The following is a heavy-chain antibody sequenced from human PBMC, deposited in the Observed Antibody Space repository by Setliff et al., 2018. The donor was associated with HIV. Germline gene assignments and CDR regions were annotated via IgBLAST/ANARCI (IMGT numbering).Heavy chain of an antibody. CDR1: GGTFSSYV. D-gene: IGHD3-22*01. J-gene: IGHJ4*02. V-gene: IGHV1-69*05. Sequence: GASVKVSCKASGGTFSSYVISWVRQAPGQGLEWMGGIIPIFGTANYAQKFQGRVTITTDESTSTVYMELSSLRSEDTAVYYCARAAYGYDSSGYFFDYWCQGTLVTVSS. CDR2: IIPIFGTA. CDR3: ARAAYGYDSSGYFFDY.